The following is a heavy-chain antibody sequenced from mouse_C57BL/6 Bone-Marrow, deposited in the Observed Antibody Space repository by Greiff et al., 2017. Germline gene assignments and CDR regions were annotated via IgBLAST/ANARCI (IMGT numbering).Heavy chain of an antibody. CDR2: IDPENGDT. Sequence: VQLQQPGAELVRPGASVKLSCTASGFNIKDDYMHWVKQRPEQGLEWIGWIDPENGDTEYASKFQGKATITADTSSNTAYLQLSSLTSEYTAVYYCTSPFYYYGSRRFDYWGQGTTLTVSS. J-gene: IGHJ2*01. V-gene: IGHV14-4*01. CDR1: GFNIKDDY. D-gene: IGHD1-1*01. CDR3: TSPFYYYGSRRFDY.